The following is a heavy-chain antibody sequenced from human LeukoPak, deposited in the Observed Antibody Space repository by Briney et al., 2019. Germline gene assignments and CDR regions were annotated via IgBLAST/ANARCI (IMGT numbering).Heavy chain of an antibody. CDR3: AADTARAYCGGDCLAD. Sequence: ASVKVSCKASGFTFTSSAMQRVRQARGQRLEWRGWIVVGSGNTNYAQKFQERVTITRDMSTSTAYMELSSLRSEDTAVYYCAADTARAYCGGDCLADWGQGTLVTVSS. CDR1: GFTFTSSA. J-gene: IGHJ4*02. V-gene: IGHV1-58*02. D-gene: IGHD2-21*02. CDR2: IVVGSGNT.